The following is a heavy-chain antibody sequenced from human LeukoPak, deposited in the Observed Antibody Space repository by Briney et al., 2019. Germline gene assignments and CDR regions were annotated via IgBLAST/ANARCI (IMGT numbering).Heavy chain of an antibody. CDR2: INHSGST. Sequence: SETLSLTCAVYGGSFSGYYWSWIRQPPGKGLEWIGEINHSGSTYYNPSLKSRVTISVDSSKNQFSLKLTSVTAADTAVYYCARVYVGYYYDSSGYYYTRRGYFDYWGQGTLVTVSS. J-gene: IGHJ4*02. CDR1: GGSFSGYY. CDR3: ARVYVGYYYDSSGYYYTRRGYFDY. D-gene: IGHD3-22*01. V-gene: IGHV4-34*01.